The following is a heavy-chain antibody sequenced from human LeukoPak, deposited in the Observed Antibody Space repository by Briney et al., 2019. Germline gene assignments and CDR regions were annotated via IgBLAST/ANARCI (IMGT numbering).Heavy chain of an antibody. V-gene: IGHV3-53*01. Sequence: GGSLRLSCAVSGFTVSSNYMTWVRQAPGKGLEWVSVIYSGGSIYYADSVKGRFTISRDISKNTVDLQLNSLRAEDTAVYYCASGKETSMAQGYWGQGTLVAVSS. D-gene: IGHD5-18*01. J-gene: IGHJ4*02. CDR3: ASGKETSMAQGY. CDR2: IYSGGSI. CDR1: GFTVSSNY.